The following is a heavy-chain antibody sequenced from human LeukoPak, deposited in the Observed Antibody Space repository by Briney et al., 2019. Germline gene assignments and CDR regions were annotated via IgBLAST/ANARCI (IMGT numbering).Heavy chain of an antibody. CDR1: GFPFDDYG. D-gene: IGHD3-22*01. CDR2: ISWNSGII. J-gene: IGHJ4*02. Sequence: PGGSLRLSCVASGFPFDDYGMFWVRQSPGKGLEWVSSISWNSGIIDYADSVKGRFIISRDNAKNSLYLQMNSLRVEDTAFYYCAKDRFFYDSGSKANWGQGTLVTVSS. V-gene: IGHV3-9*01. CDR3: AKDRFFYDSGSKAN.